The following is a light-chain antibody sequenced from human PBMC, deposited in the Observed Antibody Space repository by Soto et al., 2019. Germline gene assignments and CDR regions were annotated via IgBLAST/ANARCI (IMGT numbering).Light chain of an antibody. J-gene: IGLJ2*01. V-gene: IGLV1-44*01. Sequence: QSVLTQPPSASGTPGQRVTLSCSGSSSNIGGNTVNWYQQLPGTAPKLLIYSNNQRPSGVPDRFSGSKSGTSASLAISGLQSEDEADYYCAAWDDSLNGVVFGGGTKLTVL. CDR3: AAWDDSLNGVV. CDR2: SNN. CDR1: SSNIGGNT.